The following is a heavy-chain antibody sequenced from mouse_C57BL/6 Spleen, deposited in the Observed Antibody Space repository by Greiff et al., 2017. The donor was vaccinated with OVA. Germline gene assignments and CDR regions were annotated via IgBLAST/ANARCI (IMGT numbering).Heavy chain of an antibody. D-gene: IGHD1-1*01. CDR1: GYTFTSYW. CDR3: ARCYYGSRGAMDY. J-gene: IGHJ4*01. V-gene: IGHV1-59*01. CDR2: IVPSDSYT. Sequence: VQLQQPGAELVRPGTSVKLSCKASGYTFTSYWMHWVKQRPGQGLEWIGVIVPSDSYTNYNQKLKGKATLTVDTSSSTAYMQLSSLTSVDSAVYYCARCYYGSRGAMDYWGQGTSVTVSS.